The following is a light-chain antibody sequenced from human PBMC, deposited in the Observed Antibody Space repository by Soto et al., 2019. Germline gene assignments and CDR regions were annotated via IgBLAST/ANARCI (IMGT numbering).Light chain of an antibody. V-gene: IGKV3-11*01. CDR2: DSS. CDR3: HQRRNWPPLT. J-gene: IGKJ4*01. CDR1: QSLSSY. Sequence: EIVLTHSPATLSLSPCEIATLSCRASQSLSSYLAWYQHKPGQAPRLLIYDSSKRATGIPARFSGSGSGTDFTLTIDSLEPEDSAVYLCHQRRNWPPLTLGGGTKVDIK.